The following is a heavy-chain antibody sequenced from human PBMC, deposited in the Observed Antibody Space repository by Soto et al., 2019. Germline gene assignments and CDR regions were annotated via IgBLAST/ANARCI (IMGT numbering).Heavy chain of an antibody. CDR3: ARMGDVPYYYSGIDV. D-gene: IGHD3-16*01. Sequence: QVQLVQSGAEVKKPGASVKVSCKASGYTFTRSGISWVRQAPGQGLEWMGWINGYNGNTNYTQKMQGRITMTTDTPTSTAYMALRSLRSDDTAVYYCARMGDVPYYYSGIDVWGQGTTVIVSS. J-gene: IGHJ6*02. CDR1: GYTFTRSG. V-gene: IGHV1-18*01. CDR2: INGYNGNT.